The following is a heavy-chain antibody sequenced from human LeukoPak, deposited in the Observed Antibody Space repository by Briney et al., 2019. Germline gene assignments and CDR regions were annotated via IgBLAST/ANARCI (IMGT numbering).Heavy chain of an antibody. J-gene: IGHJ5*02. Sequence: SETLSLTCAVSGGSISSSNWRSWVRQPPGKGLEWIGEIYHSGSTNYNPSLKSRVTISVDKSENQFSLKLSSVTAADTAVYYCARVQHSSGWYRLDPWGQGTLVTVSS. CDR2: IYHSGST. D-gene: IGHD6-19*01. CDR1: GGSISSSNW. CDR3: ARVQHSSGWYRLDP. V-gene: IGHV4-4*02.